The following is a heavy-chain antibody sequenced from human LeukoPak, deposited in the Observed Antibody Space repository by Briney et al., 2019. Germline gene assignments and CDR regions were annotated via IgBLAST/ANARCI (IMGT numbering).Heavy chain of an antibody. CDR1: GGSISSSSYY. CDR3: ARRLGRKFGERFYYYHYMDV. J-gene: IGHJ6*03. V-gene: IGHV4-39*01. D-gene: IGHD3-10*01. Sequence: SETLSLTCTVSGGSISSSSYYCGWIRQPPGKGLEWIGSIYYSGSTYYHPSLKSRVTISVDTSKNQFSLKLSSVTAADTAVYYCARRLGRKFGERFYYYHYMDVWGKGTTVTISS. CDR2: IYYSGST.